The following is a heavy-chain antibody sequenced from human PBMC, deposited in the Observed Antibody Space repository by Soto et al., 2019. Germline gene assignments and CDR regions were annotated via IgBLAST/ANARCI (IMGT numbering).Heavy chain of an antibody. Sequence: ASVKVSCKASGYTFTGYYMHWVRQAPGQGLEWMGWINPNSGGTNYAQKFQGWVTMTRDTSISTAYMELSRLRSDDTAVYYCARNAGFGDPHAFDIRGQGTMVTVSS. J-gene: IGHJ3*02. CDR3: ARNAGFGDPHAFDI. CDR2: INPNSGGT. V-gene: IGHV1-2*04. D-gene: IGHD3-10*01. CDR1: GYTFTGYY.